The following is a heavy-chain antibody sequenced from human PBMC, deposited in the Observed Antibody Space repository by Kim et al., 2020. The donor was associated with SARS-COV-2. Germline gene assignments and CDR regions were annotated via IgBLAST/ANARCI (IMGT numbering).Heavy chain of an antibody. V-gene: IGHV3-7*01. J-gene: IGHJ4*02. CDR1: GFTFRNYW. D-gene: IGHD5-18*01. CDR2: IKGDESEK. Sequence: GGSLRLSCTASGFTFRNYWLSWVRQAPGKGLEWVACIKGDESEKHYVDSVKGRFTISRDNAKNSLYLQINNLRAEDTALFYCAFLDTAMVNGGHWGQGT. CDR3: AFLDTAMVNGGH.